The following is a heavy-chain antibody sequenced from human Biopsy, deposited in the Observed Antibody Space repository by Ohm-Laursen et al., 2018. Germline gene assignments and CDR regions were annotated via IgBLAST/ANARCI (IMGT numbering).Heavy chain of an antibody. V-gene: IGHV4-31*03. CDR3: VREPKTGTAEAWYFDL. Sequence: TLSLTCSVSVASISSSSYFWAWIRQRPGKGLEWIGYISYNERTHYNPSLTSRLAISFDTSNNRISLQLRSVSVADTAVYYCVREPKTGTAEAWYFDLWGRGSPVTVPS. D-gene: IGHD3-9*01. CDR2: ISYNERT. CDR1: VASISSSSYF. J-gene: IGHJ2*01.